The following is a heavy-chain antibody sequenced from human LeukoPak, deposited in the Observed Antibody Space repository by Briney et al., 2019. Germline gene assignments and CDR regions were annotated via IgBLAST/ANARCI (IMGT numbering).Heavy chain of an antibody. CDR3: ARVGVVVAATGNLWFDP. J-gene: IGHJ5*02. Sequence: GGSLRLSCAASGFTFSSYEMNWVRQAPGKGLEWVSYISSSGTTIYYADSVKGRFTISRDNAKNSLYLQMNSLRAEDTDVYYCARVGVVVAATGNLWFDPWGQGTLVTVSS. CDR2: ISSSGTTI. CDR1: GFTFSSYE. D-gene: IGHD2-15*01. V-gene: IGHV3-48*03.